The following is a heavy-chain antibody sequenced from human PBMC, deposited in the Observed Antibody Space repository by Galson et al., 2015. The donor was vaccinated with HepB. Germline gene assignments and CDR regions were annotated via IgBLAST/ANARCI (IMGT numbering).Heavy chain of an antibody. CDR3: ARDRLHSLDY. V-gene: IGHV1-18*01. D-gene: IGHD2-15*01. CDR2: ISANTGNT. CDR1: GYTFTSNG. Sequence: SVKVSCKASGYTFTSNGISWVRQAPGHGLEWMGRISANTGNTNYAQKFQGRVTLTRDTSTSSVHMELRSLRIDDTAVYYCARDRLHSLDYWGPGSLVTVSS. J-gene: IGHJ4*02.